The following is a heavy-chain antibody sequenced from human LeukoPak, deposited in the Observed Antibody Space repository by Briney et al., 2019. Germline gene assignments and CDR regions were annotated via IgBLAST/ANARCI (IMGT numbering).Heavy chain of an antibody. V-gene: IGHV3-74*01. CDR2: IKSDVSKT. CDR3: TAIRPDY. J-gene: IGHJ4*02. CDR1: GYSFSTDW. Sequence: GGSLRLSCAAPGYSFSTDWMHWVRQAPGKGLVWVARIKSDVSKTDYAASVKGRFTTSRDDANNILYLQMNSLRVDDTAVYYCTAIRPDYWGQGTVVTVSS. D-gene: IGHD2-21*02.